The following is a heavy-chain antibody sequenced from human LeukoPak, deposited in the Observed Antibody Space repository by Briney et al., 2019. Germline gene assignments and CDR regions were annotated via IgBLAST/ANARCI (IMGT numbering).Heavy chain of an antibody. Sequence: PGGSLRLSCAASGFTFSSYAMHWVRQAPGKGLEWVAVVSYDGSGENYADSVNGRFTISRDNSKNTLYLQMNSLRAEDTAVFYCARDGVGTAFDLWGQGTMVTVSS. J-gene: IGHJ3*01. D-gene: IGHD1-26*01. CDR1: GFTFSSYA. CDR3: ARDGVGTAFDL. V-gene: IGHV3-30*04. CDR2: VSYDGSGE.